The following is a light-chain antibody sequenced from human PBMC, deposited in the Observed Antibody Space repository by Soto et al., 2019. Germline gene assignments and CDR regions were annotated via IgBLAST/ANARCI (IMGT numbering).Light chain of an antibody. V-gene: IGLV2-14*01. CDR1: SSDVGGYNY. CDR2: EVS. Sequence: QSVLTQPASVSGSPGQSITISCTGTSSDVGGYNYVSWYQLHPGKAPKLMVYEVSNRSSGVSNRFSCSKSGNTASLTISGLQAEDEADYYCSSYTSSTAYVFGTGTKVTVL. CDR3: SSYTSSTAYV. J-gene: IGLJ1*01.